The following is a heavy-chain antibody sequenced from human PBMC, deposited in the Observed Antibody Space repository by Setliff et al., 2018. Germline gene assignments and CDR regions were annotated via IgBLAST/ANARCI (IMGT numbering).Heavy chain of an antibody. Sequence: LSLTCTVSGGSISSSSYYWGWIRQPPGKGLEWIGSIYYSGSACYNPSLKSRVTISVDTSKNQFSLKLSSVTAADTAVYYCARIHLLLWFGELLSGWFDPWGQGTLVTVSS. V-gene: IGHV4-39*07. CDR3: ARIHLLLWFGELLSGWFDP. D-gene: IGHD3-10*01. CDR2: IYYSGSA. CDR1: GGSISSSSYY. J-gene: IGHJ5*02.